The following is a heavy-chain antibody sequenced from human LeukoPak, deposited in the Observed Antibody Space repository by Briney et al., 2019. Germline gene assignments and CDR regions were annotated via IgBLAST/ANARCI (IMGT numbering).Heavy chain of an antibody. CDR3: ARATYSFGSGSYSGGDDCFDY. CDR2: ARGSDDIR. V-gene: IGHV3-23*01. CDR1: GFTFSTYD. J-gene: IGHJ4*02. Sequence: GGSLRLSCAASGFTFSTYDMSWVRQAPGKGLEWVATARGSDDIRYYADSVRGRFSISRDNSKNTLYLQLNSLSAEDTAVYYCARATYSFGSGSYSGGDDCFDYWGQGTLVTVSS. D-gene: IGHD3-10*01.